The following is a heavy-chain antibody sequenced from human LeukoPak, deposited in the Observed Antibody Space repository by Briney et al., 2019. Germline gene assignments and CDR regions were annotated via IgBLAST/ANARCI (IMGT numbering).Heavy chain of an antibody. CDR2: ISYDGSNK. CDR3: AKLRVVAAAGTGYFDP. V-gene: IGHV3-30*18. D-gene: IGHD6-13*01. CDR1: GFTFSNHG. J-gene: IGHJ5*01. Sequence: PGGSLRLSCAASGFTFSNHGMHWVRQAPGQGLEWVAVISYDGSNKYYADSVKGRFTISRDNSKNTLYLQMNSLRGEDTAVYYCAKLRVVAAAGTGYFDPWGQGTLVTVSS.